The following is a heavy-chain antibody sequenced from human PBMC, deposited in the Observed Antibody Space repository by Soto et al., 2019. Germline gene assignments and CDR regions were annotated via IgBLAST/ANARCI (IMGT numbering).Heavy chain of an antibody. CDR3: AREEGKYCSSTSCYFRFDP. D-gene: IGHD2-2*01. Sequence: RRLSCAASGFTFSIYWMSWVRQAPGKGLEWVANIKQDGSEKNYVDSVKGRFTISRDNAKNSVYLQMNSLRAEDTAVYYCAREEGKYCSSTSCYFRFDPWGQGTLVTVSS. CDR2: IKQDGSEK. CDR1: GFTFSIYW. J-gene: IGHJ5*02. V-gene: IGHV3-7*01.